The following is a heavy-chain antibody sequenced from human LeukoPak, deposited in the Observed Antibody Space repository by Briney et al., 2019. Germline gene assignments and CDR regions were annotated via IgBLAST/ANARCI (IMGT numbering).Heavy chain of an antibody. CDR1: GGSISSSSYY. J-gene: IGHJ4*02. CDR2: IYYSGST. Sequence: SETLSLTCTVSGGSISSSSYYWGWIRQPPGKGLEWIGSIYYSGSTYYNPSLKGRVTISVDTSKNQFSLKLSSVTAADTAVYYCARLDIVATIFDYWGQGTLVTVSS. D-gene: IGHD5-12*01. CDR3: ARLDIVATIFDY. V-gene: IGHV4-39*01.